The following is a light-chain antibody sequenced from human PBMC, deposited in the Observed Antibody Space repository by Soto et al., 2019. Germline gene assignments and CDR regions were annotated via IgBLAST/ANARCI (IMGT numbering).Light chain of an antibody. V-gene: IGLV2-23*01. J-gene: IGLJ2*01. CDR3: CSYAGSSTLWV. CDR2: EGS. Sequence: QSALTQPASVSGSPGQSITISCTGTSSDVGSYNLVSWYQQHPGKAPKLMIYEGSKRPSGVSNRFSGSKSGNTASLTISGLLAEDEADYYCCSYAGSSTLWVFGGGTKLTVL. CDR1: SSDVGSYNL.